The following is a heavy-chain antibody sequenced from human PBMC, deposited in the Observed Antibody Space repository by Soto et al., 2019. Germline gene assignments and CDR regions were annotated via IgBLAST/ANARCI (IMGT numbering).Heavy chain of an antibody. J-gene: IGHJ6*03. Sequence: PSETLSLTCAFYGGSFSGYYWSLIRQPPGKGLEWIGEINHSGSTNYNPSLKSRVTISVDTSKNQFPLKLSSVTAADTAVYYCARGGSQDYYYYMDVWGKGTTVTVSS. CDR1: GGSFSGYY. CDR2: INHSGST. V-gene: IGHV4-34*01. CDR3: ARGGSQDYYYYMDV.